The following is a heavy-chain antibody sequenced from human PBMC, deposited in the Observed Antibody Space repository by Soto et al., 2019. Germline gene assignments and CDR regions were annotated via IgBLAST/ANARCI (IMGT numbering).Heavy chain of an antibody. CDR2: ISYSGST. J-gene: IGHJ5*02. D-gene: IGHD3-10*01. CDR1: GASITTYY. Sequence: LSLTCSVSGASITTYYWSWIRQPPGKGLEWIGSISYSGSTKYNPSLESRVMISLDTSKNQFSLRLTSVTAADTALYYCARDWDSSGLFDPWGQGALATVSS. CDR3: ARDWDSSGLFDP. V-gene: IGHV4-59*01.